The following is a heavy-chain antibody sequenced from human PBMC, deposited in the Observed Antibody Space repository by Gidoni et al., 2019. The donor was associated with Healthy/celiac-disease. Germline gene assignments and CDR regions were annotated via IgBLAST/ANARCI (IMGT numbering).Heavy chain of an antibody. V-gene: IGHV3-66*01. Sequence: EVQLVESGGGLVQPGGSLRLSCAASGFTVSSNYMSWVRQAPGKGLEWVSVIYSGGSTYYADSVKGRFTISRDNSKNTLYLQMNSLRAEDTAVYYCARARPSSWYSFWGQGTLVTVSS. J-gene: IGHJ4*02. CDR1: GFTVSSNY. CDR2: IYSGGST. CDR3: ARARPSSWYSF. D-gene: IGHD6-13*01.